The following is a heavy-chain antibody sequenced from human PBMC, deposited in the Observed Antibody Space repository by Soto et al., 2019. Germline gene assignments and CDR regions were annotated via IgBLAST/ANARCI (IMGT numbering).Heavy chain of an antibody. V-gene: IGHV4-59*01. J-gene: IGHJ4*02. Sequence: SETLSLTCTVSGGSISSYYWSWIRQPPGKGLEWIGYIYYSGSTNYNPSLKSRVTISVDTSKNQFSLKLSSVTAADTAVYYCARGFDFWSGYHFFDDWGQGTRVTVAS. CDR1: GGSISSYY. CDR2: IYYSGST. CDR3: ARGFDFWSGYHFFDD. D-gene: IGHD3-3*01.